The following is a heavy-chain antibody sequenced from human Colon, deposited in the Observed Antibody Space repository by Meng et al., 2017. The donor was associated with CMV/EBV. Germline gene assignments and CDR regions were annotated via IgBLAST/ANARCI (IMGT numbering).Heavy chain of an antibody. V-gene: IGHV3-74*01. J-gene: IGHJ4*02. D-gene: IGHD3-3*01. CDR1: GFPFSDSW. Sequence: SCASSGFPFSDSWMPWVRQAPGKGLVWVSRINSDGSTTSYADSVKGRFTISRDNAKNTVYLQMNNLRAEDTAVYYCARDPFGVTIGYWGQGTLVTVSS. CDR2: INSDGSTT. CDR3: ARDPFGVTIGY.